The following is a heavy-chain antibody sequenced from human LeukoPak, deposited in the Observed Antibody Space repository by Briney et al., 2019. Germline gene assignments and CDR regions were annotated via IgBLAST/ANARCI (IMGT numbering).Heavy chain of an antibody. Sequence: ASVKVSCKASGGTFSSYAISWVRQAPGQGLEWMGGIIPIFGTANYAQKFQGRVTITADESTSTAYMELSSLRSEDTAVYYCAGTAVEMATIGGFDYWGQGTLVTVSS. V-gene: IGHV1-69*13. CDR2: IIPIFGTA. CDR1: GGTFSSYA. CDR3: AGTAVEMATIGGFDY. J-gene: IGHJ4*02. D-gene: IGHD5-24*01.